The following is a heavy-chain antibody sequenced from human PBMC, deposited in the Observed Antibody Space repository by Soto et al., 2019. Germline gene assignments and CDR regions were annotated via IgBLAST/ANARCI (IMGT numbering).Heavy chain of an antibody. CDR2: ISYDGSNK. J-gene: IGHJ4*02. CDR3: AKVSPMGYFFDF. V-gene: IGHV3-30-3*01. CDR1: GFAFNTYS. Sequence: QVHLVQSGGGVVQPGRSLRLSCAASGFAFNTYSMHWVRQAPGRGLEWVAVISYDGSNKFYADSVKGRFTISRDNSKNTLSLEMNSLRGEDTAVYYCAKVSPMGYFFDFWGQGTLVTVSS.